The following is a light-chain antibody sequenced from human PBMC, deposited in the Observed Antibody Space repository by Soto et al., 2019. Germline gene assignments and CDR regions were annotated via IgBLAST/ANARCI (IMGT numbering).Light chain of an antibody. CDR3: CSYAGSYTYV. V-gene: IGLV2-11*01. CDR1: SSDVGGYNY. Sequence: QSALTQPRSVSGSPGQSVTISCTGTSSDVGGYNYVSWYQQHPGKAPKLMIYDVSKRPSGVPDRVSGSKSGNTASLTISGLQAEDEAAYYCCSYAGSYTYVFGTGTKVTVL. CDR2: DVS. J-gene: IGLJ1*01.